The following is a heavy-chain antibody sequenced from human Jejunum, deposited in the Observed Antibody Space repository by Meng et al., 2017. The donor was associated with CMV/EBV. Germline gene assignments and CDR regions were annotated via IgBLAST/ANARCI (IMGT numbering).Heavy chain of an antibody. V-gene: IGHV1-2*02. CDR1: EYTFTDYY. D-gene: IGHD1-26*01. CDR2: INPDTGDT. J-gene: IGHJ4*02. Sequence: EYTFTDYYLQWVRQAPGQGLEWLGWINPDTGDTNYAQKFQGRVTMTRDTSTNTAYMELTRLRSDDTALYYCAKDGGSFLDYYFDYWGQGTLVTVSS. CDR3: AKDGGSFLDYYFDY.